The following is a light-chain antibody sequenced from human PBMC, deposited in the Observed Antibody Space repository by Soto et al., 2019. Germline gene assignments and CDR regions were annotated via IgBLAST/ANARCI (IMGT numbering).Light chain of an antibody. Sequence: QSALTQPPSASGSPGQSVTISCTGTSSDVGGYDYVSWYQQLPGKAPKLVIYEVNKRPSGVPERFSGSKSGNTASLTVSGLQAEDEADYYCQSYDNTFWVFGGGTKLTVL. J-gene: IGLJ3*02. V-gene: IGLV2-8*01. CDR3: QSYDNTFWV. CDR1: SSDVGGYDY. CDR2: EVN.